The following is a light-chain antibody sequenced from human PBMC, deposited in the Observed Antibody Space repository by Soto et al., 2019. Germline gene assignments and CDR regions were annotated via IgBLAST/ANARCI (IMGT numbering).Light chain of an antibody. CDR3: QQRYSTTLYP. CDR2: AAS. J-gene: IGKJ2*01. Sequence: DIQMTQSPSSLSASVGDRVTITCRASQSISSYLNWYQQKPGKAPKLLIYAASSLQSGVPSRFSGSGSGTDFTLTISSLQPEDFATYYCQQRYSTTLYPFGQGTKLELK. V-gene: IGKV1-39*01. CDR1: QSISSY.